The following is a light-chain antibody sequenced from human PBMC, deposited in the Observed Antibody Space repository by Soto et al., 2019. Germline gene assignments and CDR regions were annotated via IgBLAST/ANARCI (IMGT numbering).Light chain of an antibody. CDR3: AAWDDSLSGWV. CDR2: SNN. Sequence: QSALTQPPSASGTPGQRVTISCSGSSSNIGSNYVYWYQQLPGTAPKLLIYSNNQRPSGVPDRFSGSKSGTSASLAISGLRSEDEADYYCAAWDDSLSGWVFGGGTKVTVL. J-gene: IGLJ3*02. V-gene: IGLV1-47*02. CDR1: SSNIGSNY.